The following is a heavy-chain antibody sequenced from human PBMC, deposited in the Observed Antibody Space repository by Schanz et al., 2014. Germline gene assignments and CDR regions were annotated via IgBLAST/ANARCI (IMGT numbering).Heavy chain of an antibody. CDR3: ARVAPAATYLDS. CDR1: GFTFSRYG. V-gene: IGHV3-33*01. D-gene: IGHD2-2*01. CDR2: IGYDGSEK. Sequence: QVQLVESGGGVVQPGRSLRLSCAASGFTFSRYGMHWVRQAPGKGLEWVANIGYDGSEKYYVDSVKGRFTISRDDAKNSLYLQMNSLSAEDTAVYYCARVAPAATYLDSWGLGTLVTVSS. J-gene: IGHJ4*02.